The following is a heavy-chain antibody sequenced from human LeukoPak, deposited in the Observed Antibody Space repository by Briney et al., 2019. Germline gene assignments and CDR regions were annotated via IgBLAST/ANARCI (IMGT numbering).Heavy chain of an antibody. V-gene: IGHV1-69*05. CDR2: IIPIFGTA. J-gene: IGHJ6*03. Sequence: SVKVSCKASGGTFSSYAISWVRQAPGQGLEWMGRIIPIFGTANYAQKFQGRVTITTDESTSTAYMELSSLRSEDTAVYYCARSPLEWFSRVNMEYYYYMDVWGKGTTVTVSS. D-gene: IGHD3-3*01. CDR3: ARSPLEWFSRVNMEYYYYMDV. CDR1: GGTFSSYA.